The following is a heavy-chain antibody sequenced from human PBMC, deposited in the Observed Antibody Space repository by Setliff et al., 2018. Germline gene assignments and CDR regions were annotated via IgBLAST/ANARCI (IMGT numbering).Heavy chain of an antibody. Sequence: ESLKISCKGSGYSFANSWVGWVRQMPGKGLEWMGVIYAGDSDTRYSPSFQGQVTFSADKSISTAYLQWSTLKASDTAMYYCARLGSSSWYNDVFDFWGPGTMVTVSS. J-gene: IGHJ3*01. CDR2: IYAGDSDT. CDR1: GYSFANSW. D-gene: IGHD6-13*01. CDR3: ARLGSSSWYNDVFDF. V-gene: IGHV5-51*01.